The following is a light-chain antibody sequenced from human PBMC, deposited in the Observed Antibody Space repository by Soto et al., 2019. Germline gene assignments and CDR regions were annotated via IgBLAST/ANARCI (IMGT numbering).Light chain of an antibody. CDR2: DVS. CDR3: CSYAGSYRGV. J-gene: IGLJ2*01. CDR1: SSDVGGYNY. Sequence: QSALTQPRSVSGSPGQSVTISCTGTSSDVGGYNYVSWYQQHPGKAPKLMIYDVSKRPSGVPDRSSGSKSGNTASLTISGLQAEDEADYYCCSYAGSYRGVFGGGTKLTVL. V-gene: IGLV2-11*01.